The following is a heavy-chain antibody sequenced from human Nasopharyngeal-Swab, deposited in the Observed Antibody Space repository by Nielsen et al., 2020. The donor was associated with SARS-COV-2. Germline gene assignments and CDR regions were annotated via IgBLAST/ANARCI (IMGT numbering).Heavy chain of an antibody. CDR1: GGSVSSSNW. CDR2: IYHSGGT. D-gene: IGHD1-26*01. J-gene: IGHJ4*02. Sequence: SDTLSLTCAVSGGSVSSSNWWSWVRQPPRKGLEWLGEIYHSGGTNYNPSLKSRVTISVDKSKNQFSLKLSSVTAADTAVYYCARVSGSLGYWGQGTLVTVSS. CDR3: ARVSGSLGY. V-gene: IGHV4-4*02.